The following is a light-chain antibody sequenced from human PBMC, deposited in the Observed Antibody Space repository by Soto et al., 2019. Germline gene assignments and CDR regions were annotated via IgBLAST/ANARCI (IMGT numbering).Light chain of an antibody. CDR3: CSYAGSYTYV. CDR2: DVS. Sequence: QSVLTQPRSVSGSPGQSVTISCTGTSSDVGGYNYVSWYKQHPGKAPKLMIYDVSKRPSGVPDRFSGSKSGNTASLTISGLQAEDEADYYCCSYAGSYTYVFGTGTKVTVL. CDR1: SSDVGGYNY. J-gene: IGLJ1*01. V-gene: IGLV2-11*01.